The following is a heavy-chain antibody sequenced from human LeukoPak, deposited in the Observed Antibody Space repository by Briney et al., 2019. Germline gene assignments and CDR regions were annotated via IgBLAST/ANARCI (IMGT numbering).Heavy chain of an antibody. CDR2: IYTSGST. V-gene: IGHV4-61*02. J-gene: IGHJ4*02. CDR1: GGSISSGSYY. CDR3: ARVGRGSDFDY. Sequence: SQTLSLTCTVSGGSISSGSYYWSWIRQPAGKGLEWIGRIYTSGSTNYNPSLKSRVTISVDTSKNQFPLKLSSVTAADTAVYYCARVGRGSDFDYWGQGTLVTVSS. D-gene: IGHD3-10*01.